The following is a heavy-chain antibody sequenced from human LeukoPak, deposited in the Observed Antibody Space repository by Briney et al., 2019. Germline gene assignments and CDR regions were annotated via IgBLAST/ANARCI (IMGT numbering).Heavy chain of an antibody. J-gene: IGHJ4*02. V-gene: IGHV3-30-3*01. CDR2: ISYDGSNK. Sequence: GGSLRLSCAASGFTFSNAWMSWVRQAPGKGLEWVAVISYDGSNKYYADSVKGRFTISRDNSKNTLYLQMNSLRAEDTAVYYCARLQANYFDYWGQGTLVTVSS. CDR1: GFTFSNAW. CDR3: ARLQANYFDY. D-gene: IGHD4-11*01.